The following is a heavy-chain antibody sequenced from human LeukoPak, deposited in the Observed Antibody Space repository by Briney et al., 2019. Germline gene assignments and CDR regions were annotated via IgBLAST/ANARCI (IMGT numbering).Heavy chain of an antibody. CDR3: ARDTYSSSYYYYGMDV. D-gene: IGHD6-13*01. V-gene: IGHV3-74*01. CDR2: INSDGIST. CDR1: GFTFSSYW. Sequence: PGGSLRLSCAASGFTFSSYWMHWVRQGPGKGLVWLSRINSDGISTNYADSVKGRFTISRDNAKNTLYLQMNSLRAEDTAVYYCARDTYSSSYYYYGMDVWGQGTTVTVSS. J-gene: IGHJ6*02.